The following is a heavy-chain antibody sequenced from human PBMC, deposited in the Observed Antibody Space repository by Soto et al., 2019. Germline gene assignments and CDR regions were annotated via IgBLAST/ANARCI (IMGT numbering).Heavy chain of an antibody. Sequence: QVQLQESGPGLVKPSQTLSLTCTVSGGSISSGTYYWSWIRQHPGKGLEWIGYIFYSGSTYYNPSVKGRVTISVDTSKSQFSLRLSSVTAADTAVYYCARDWGLGRVGMDVWGQGTTVTVSS. CDR2: IFYSGST. D-gene: IGHD3-16*01. V-gene: IGHV4-31*03. CDR3: ARDWGLGRVGMDV. CDR1: GGSISSGTYY. J-gene: IGHJ6*02.